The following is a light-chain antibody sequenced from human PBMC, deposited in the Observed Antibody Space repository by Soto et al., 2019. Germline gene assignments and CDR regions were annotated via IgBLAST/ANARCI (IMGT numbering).Light chain of an antibody. V-gene: IGKV3-11*01. CDR1: QSVSSY. Sequence: EIVLTQSPATLSLSPGERATLSCRASQSVSSYLAWYQQKPGQAPRLLIYDASNRATGIPARFSGSGSGTDFTLTISSLEPEDFALYYCQQYDVTPPNTFGGGTKVEV. CDR3: QQYDVTPPNT. J-gene: IGKJ4*01. CDR2: DAS.